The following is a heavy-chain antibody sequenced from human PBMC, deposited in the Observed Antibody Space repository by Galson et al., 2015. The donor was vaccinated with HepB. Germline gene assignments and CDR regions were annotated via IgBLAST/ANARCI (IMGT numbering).Heavy chain of an antibody. CDR2: ISSSSSYT. J-gene: IGHJ3*02. V-gene: IGHV3-11*05. D-gene: IGHD3-22*01. CDR1: GFTFSDYY. CDR3: ARESGIVVVTTGAFDI. Sequence: SLRLSCAASGFTFSDYYMSWIRQAPGKGLEWVSYISSSSSYTNYADSVKGRFTISRDNAKNSLYVQMNSLRAEDTAVYYCARESGIVVVTTGAFDIWGQGTMVTVSS.